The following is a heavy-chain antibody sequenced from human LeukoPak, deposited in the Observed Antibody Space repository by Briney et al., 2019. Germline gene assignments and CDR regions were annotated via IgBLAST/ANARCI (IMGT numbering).Heavy chain of an antibody. CDR3: SGSYAYNWFDP. J-gene: IGHJ5*02. V-gene: IGHV3-74*01. Sequence: GGSLRLSCAASGFTFSNYWMHWVRHAPGKGLVWVSRVNSDGSSTSYADSVKGRFSISRDNAKNTLYLQMHSLRAEDTAVYYCSGSYAYNWFDPWGQGILVTVSS. CDR2: VNSDGSST. D-gene: IGHD1-26*01. CDR1: GFTFSNYW.